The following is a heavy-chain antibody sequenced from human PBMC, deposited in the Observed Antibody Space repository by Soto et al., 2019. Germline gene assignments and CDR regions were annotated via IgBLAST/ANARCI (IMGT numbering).Heavy chain of an antibody. D-gene: IGHD6-13*01. V-gene: IGHV3-33*01. CDR3: ARVLLRSNTWYNGLDV. J-gene: IGHJ6*02. Sequence: ESGGGVAQPGRSLRLSCAASGFTFRSYGMHWVRQAPGKGLEWVAVIWYDGSNDFYGDSVKGRFTISRDNSKNTLYLQMNSLRVEDTAVYYCARVLLRSNTWYNGLDVWGQGTTVTVSS. CDR1: GFTFRSYG. CDR2: IWYDGSND.